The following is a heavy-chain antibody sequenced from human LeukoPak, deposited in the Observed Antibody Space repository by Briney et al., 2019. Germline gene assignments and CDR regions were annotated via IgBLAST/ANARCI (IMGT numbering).Heavy chain of an antibody. J-gene: IGHJ4*02. CDR3: AFGNYYDSSGSLFDY. CDR1: GFTFRTYW. D-gene: IGHD3-22*01. Sequence: PGGSLRLSCAASGFTFRTYWMSWVRQAPGKGLEWVGNIKEDGSEKYYVDSVKGRFTISRDNAKNSLYLQMNSLRAEDTAVYYCAFGNYYDSSGSLFDYWGQGTLVTVSS. CDR2: IKEDGSEK. V-gene: IGHV3-7*01.